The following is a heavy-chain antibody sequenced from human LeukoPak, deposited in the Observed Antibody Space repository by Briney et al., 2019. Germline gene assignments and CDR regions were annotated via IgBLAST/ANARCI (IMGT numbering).Heavy chain of an antibody. CDR1: GGSISSYY. J-gene: IGHJ6*02. Sequence: SETLSLTCTVSGGSISSYYWSWIRQPPGKGLEWIGYIYYGGSTNYNPSLKSRVTISVDTSKNQFSLKLSSVTAADTAVYYCARLVAGTYMDVWGQGTTVTVSS. CDR3: ARLVAGTYMDV. CDR2: IYYGGST. D-gene: IGHD6-19*01. V-gene: IGHV4-59*08.